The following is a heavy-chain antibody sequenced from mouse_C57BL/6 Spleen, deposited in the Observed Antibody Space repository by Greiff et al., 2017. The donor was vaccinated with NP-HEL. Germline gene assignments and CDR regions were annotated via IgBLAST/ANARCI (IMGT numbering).Heavy chain of an antibody. J-gene: IGHJ3*01. V-gene: IGHV5-9-1*02. CDR2: ITSGGDYI. CDR3: TRTKLAWFAY. D-gene: IGHD1-3*01. Sequence: EVKLMESGEGLVKPGGSLKLSCAASGFTFSSYAMSWVRQTPEKRLEWVAYITSGGDYIYYADTVKGRFTISRDNARNTLYLQMSSLKSEDTAMYYFTRTKLAWFAYWGQGTLVTVSA. CDR1: GFTFSSYA.